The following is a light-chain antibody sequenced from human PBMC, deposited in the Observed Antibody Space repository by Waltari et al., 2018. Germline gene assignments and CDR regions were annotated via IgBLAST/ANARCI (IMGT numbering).Light chain of an antibody. CDR2: WAS. V-gene: IGKV4-1*01. J-gene: IGKJ1*01. Sequence: DIVMTQSPDSLAVSLGERATINCKSSQSVLYSSNHKNYVAWYQQKPGQPPKLLIYWASTRESGVPDRFSGSGSGTDFTLTISSLQAEDVAVYYCQQYYSTPRTFGQGTKVEIK. CDR3: QQYYSTPRT. CDR1: QSVLYSSNHKNY.